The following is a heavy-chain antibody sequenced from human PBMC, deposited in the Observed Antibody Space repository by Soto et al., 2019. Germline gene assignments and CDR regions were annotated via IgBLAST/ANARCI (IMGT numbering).Heavy chain of an antibody. CDR2: LYDVDGS. V-gene: IGHV3-53*01. CDR3: ATWHEREHAFDV. J-gene: IGHJ3*01. D-gene: IGHD1-1*01. CDR1: GLTISGKKY. Sequence: DVQLVESGGGLIQPGESLRLSCAAFGLTISGKKYVAWVRQAPGKGMEWVSALYDVDGSFYADSVTGRFTTSSDSSKTTVYLQMNDLRPDDTAVYYCATWHEREHAFDVWGQGTTVTISS.